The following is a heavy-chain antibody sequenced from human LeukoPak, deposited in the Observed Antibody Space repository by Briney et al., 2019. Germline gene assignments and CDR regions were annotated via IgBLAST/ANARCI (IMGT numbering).Heavy chain of an antibody. J-gene: IGHJ3*02. V-gene: IGHV4-61*02. CDR2: IYTSGST. CDR3: ARNPRIGARYDAFDI. D-gene: IGHD6-6*01. CDR1: GGSISSGSYY. Sequence: PSETLSLTCTVSGGSISSGSYYWSWIRQPAGKGLEWIGRIYTSGSTNYNPSLKSRATISVDTFKNQFSLKLSSVTAADTAVYYCARNPRIGARYDAFDIWGQGTMVTVSS.